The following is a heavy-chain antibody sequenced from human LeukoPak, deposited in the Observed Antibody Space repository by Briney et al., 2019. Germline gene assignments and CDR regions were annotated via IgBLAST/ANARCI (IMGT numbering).Heavy chain of an antibody. CDR1: GFNFNTYW. CDR2: IKQDGSEK. Sequence: PGGSLRLSCAASGFNFNTYWMSWVRQAPGKGLEWVANIKQDGSEKFYVDSTKGRFTISRDNSKNSLYLQMNSLRAEDTAVYYCARALIGYYFDYWGQGTLVTVSS. V-gene: IGHV3-7*01. J-gene: IGHJ4*02. D-gene: IGHD2-8*01. CDR3: ARALIGYYFDY.